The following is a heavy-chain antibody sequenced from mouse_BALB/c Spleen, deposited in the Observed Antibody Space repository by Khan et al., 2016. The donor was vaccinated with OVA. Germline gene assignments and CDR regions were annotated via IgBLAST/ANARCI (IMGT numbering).Heavy chain of an antibody. CDR1: GYIFTTYW. CDR2: IYPGTDNA. J-gene: IGHJ2*01. V-gene: IGHV1-76*01. CDR3: AREEALYYFDY. D-gene: IGHD3-2*02. Sequence: QVQLKQSGAELVRPGTSVKLSCKTSGYIFTTYWIHWVKQRSGQGLEWIARIYPGTDNAYYNEKLKDRATLTADKSSSTAYMQLSSLKSEDSAVYFCAREEALYYFDYWGQGTTLTVSS.